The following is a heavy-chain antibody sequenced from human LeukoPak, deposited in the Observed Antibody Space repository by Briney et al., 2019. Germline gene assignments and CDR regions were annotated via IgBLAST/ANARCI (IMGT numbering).Heavy chain of an antibody. J-gene: IGHJ6*03. V-gene: IGHV3-23*01. CDR3: ANLPMAPDYYYLYYMDV. CDR1: GFTFGNYA. CDR2: ISTIGDST. Sequence: GGSLRLSCVASGFTFGNYAMSWVRQAPGKGLEWVSGISTIGDSTYYADSVKGRFTISRDNSKNTLYLHMNSLRAEDTALYYCANLPMAPDYYYLYYMDVWGKGTTVTVSS. D-gene: IGHD3-10*01.